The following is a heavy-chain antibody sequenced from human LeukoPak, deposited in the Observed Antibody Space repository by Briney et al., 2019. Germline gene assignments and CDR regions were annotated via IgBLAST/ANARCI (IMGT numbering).Heavy chain of an antibody. CDR2: IKQDGSEK. CDR1: GFTFSSYW. V-gene: IGHV3-7*03. CDR3: ARDTSGDGYSFVY. Sequence: GGSLRLSCAASGFTFSSYWMSWVRQAPGKGLEWVANIKQDGSEKYYVDSVKGRFTISRDNAKNSLYLQMNSLRAEDTAVYYCARDTSGDGYSFVYWGQGILVTVSS. J-gene: IGHJ4*02. D-gene: IGHD5-24*01.